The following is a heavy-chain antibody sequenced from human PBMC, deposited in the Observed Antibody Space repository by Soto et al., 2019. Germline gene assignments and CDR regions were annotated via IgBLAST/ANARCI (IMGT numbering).Heavy chain of an antibody. CDR3: ARDRTTVALGYYYGMDV. J-gene: IGHJ6*02. Sequence: SVKVSCKASGATFSSYAISWVRRAPGQGLEWMGGIIPIFGTANYAQKFQGRVTITADESTSTAYMELSSPRSEDTAVYYCARDRTTVALGYYYGMDVWGQGTTVTVSS. CDR2: IIPIFGTA. V-gene: IGHV1-69*13. CDR1: GATFSSYA. D-gene: IGHD4-17*01.